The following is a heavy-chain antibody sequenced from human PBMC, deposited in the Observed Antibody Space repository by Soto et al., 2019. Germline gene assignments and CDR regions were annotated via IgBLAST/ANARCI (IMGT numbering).Heavy chain of an antibody. J-gene: IGHJ6*01. V-gene: IGHV1-69*06. CDR3: ARGSGGVNYYYYGMDV. Sequence: SVRVSCKXSGGNFSNYAISWVRQAHGQGLEWMGGIIPVIGTTNSEQKFQGRVTITAATSTSTAYMELSRLRSEDTAMSSCARGSGGVNYYYYGMDVWGQGTTVTVPS. D-gene: IGHD3-16*01. CDR1: GGNFSNYA. CDR2: IIPVIGTT.